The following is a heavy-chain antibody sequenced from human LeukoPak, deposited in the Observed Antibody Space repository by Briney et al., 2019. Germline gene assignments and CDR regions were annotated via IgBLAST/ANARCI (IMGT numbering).Heavy chain of an antibody. CDR1: GFTFSSYA. Sequence: GGSLRLSCAASGFTFSSYAMHWVRQAPGKGLEWVAVISYDGSNKYYADSVKGRFTISRDNAKNSLYLQVNSLRAEDTAVYYCARAHLLWFGEFYYFDYWGQGTLVTVSS. CDR3: ARAHLLWFGEFYYFDY. D-gene: IGHD3-10*01. CDR2: ISYDGSNK. J-gene: IGHJ4*02. V-gene: IGHV3-30-3*01.